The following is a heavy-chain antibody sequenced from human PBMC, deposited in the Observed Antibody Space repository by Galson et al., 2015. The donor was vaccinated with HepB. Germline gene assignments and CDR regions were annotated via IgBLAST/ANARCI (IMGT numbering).Heavy chain of an antibody. V-gene: IGHV5-10-1*01. J-gene: IGHJ6*02. CDR3: ARLPLSSGWYGSYYGMDV. Sequence: QSGAEVKKPGESLRISCKGSGYSFTSYWISWVRQMPGKGLEWMGRTEPSDSYTNYSPSFQGHVTISADKSISTAYLQWSSLKASDTAMYYCARLPLSSGWYGSYYGMDVWGQGTTVTVSS. D-gene: IGHD6-19*01. CDR1: GYSFTSYW. CDR2: TEPSDSYT.